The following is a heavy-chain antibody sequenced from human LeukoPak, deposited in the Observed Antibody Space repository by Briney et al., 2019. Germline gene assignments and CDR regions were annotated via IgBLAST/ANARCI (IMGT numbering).Heavy chain of an antibody. CDR3: ARGGKDRYGSSDY. J-gene: IGHJ4*02. CDR1: GYSFSNYW. D-gene: IGHD4-17*01. V-gene: IGHV5-51*01. Sequence: GESLKISCKGSGYSFSNYWIGWVRQMPGNGLEWMGIIHPGDSDTRYSPSFQGQVTMSVDESITTAYLQWSSLRASDSAMYYCARGGKDRYGSSDYWGQGTLVTVSS. CDR2: IHPGDSDT.